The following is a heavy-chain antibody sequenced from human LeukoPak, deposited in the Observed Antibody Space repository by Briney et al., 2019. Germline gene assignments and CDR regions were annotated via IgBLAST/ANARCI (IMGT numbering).Heavy chain of an antibody. CDR3: ARGRNWLISTAYYYMDV. CDR1: GYTFSSYG. Sequence: GASVKVSCKASGYTFSSYGISWVRQAPGQGLEWMGWISAYNGNTNSVQKFQGRVTMTTDTSTSTAYMELRSLRSDDTAVYYCARGRNWLISTAYYYMDVWGKGTTVTVSS. V-gene: IGHV1-18*01. CDR2: ISAYNGNT. D-gene: IGHD3-9*01. J-gene: IGHJ6*03.